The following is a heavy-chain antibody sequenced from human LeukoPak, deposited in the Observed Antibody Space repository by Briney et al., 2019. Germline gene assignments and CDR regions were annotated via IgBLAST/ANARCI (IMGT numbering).Heavy chain of an antibody. CDR2: INPNSGGT. Sequence: ASVKVSCKASGYTFTGYYMHWVRQAPGQGLEWMGWINPNSGGTNYAQKFQGRVTMTRDTSISTAYMEPSRLRSDDTAVYYCAPVLRYFDWLSFDPWGQGNPGHRLL. CDR1: GYTFTGYY. CDR3: APVLRYFDWLSFDP. J-gene: IGHJ5*02. V-gene: IGHV1-2*02. D-gene: IGHD3-9*01.